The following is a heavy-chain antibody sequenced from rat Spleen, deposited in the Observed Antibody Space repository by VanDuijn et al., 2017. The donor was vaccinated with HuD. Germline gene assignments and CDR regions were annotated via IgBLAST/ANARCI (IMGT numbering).Heavy chain of an antibody. CDR1: GFNTNDYW. CDR2: INPDGGRT. D-gene: IGHD1-3*01. Sequence: EVKLVESGGGLVQPGRSLKLSCAASGFNTNDYWMGWVRQAPGTGLEWVSSINPDGGRTYYPDSVKGRFTISRDHAENTVYLQMNSLRSEDTATYYCAKLGSYRVMDAWGQGVSVTVSS. V-gene: IGHV5-58*01. CDR3: AKLGSYRVMDA. J-gene: IGHJ4*01.